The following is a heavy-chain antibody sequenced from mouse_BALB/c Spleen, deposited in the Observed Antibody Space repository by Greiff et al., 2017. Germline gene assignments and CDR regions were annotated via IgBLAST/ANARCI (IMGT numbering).Heavy chain of an antibody. V-gene: IGHV2-2*02. CDR3: ARDYGTQYYAMDY. CDR1: GFSLTSYG. J-gene: IGHJ4*01. Sequence: VQLKESGPGLVQPSQSLSITCTVSGFSLTSYGVHWVRQSPGKGLEWLGVIWSGGSTDYNAAFISRLSISKDNSKSQVFFKMNRLQANDTAIYYCARDYGTQYYAMDYWGQGTSVTVSS. CDR2: IWSGGST. D-gene: IGHD2-1*01.